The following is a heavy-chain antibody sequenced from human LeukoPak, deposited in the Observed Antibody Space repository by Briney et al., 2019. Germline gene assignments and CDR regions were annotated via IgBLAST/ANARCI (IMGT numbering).Heavy chain of an antibody. CDR2: INPKSGGT. CDR1: GYTFTAYY. CDR3: ARDSQWELLPRQSWFDP. D-gene: IGHD1-26*01. V-gene: IGHV1-2*02. J-gene: IGHJ5*02. Sequence: ASVKVSCKASGYTFTAYYIHWVRQAPGQGLEWMGWINPKSGGTNYAQKFQGRVTMTRDTSISTAYMELSRLRSDDTAVYYCARDSQWELLPRQSWFDPWGQGTLVTVSS.